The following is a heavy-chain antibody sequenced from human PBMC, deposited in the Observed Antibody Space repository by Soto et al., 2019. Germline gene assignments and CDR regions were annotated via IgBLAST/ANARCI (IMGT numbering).Heavy chain of an antibody. CDR3: ARRSGSYGPRGPSFDY. CDR1: GGSFSGYY. Sequence: KTSETLSLTCAVYGGSFSGYYWSWIRQPPGKGLEWIGEINHSGSTNYNPSLKSRVTISVDTSKNQLSLKLSSVTAADTAVYYCARRSGSYGPRGPSFDYWGQGTLVTVSS. J-gene: IGHJ4*02. V-gene: IGHV4-34*01. CDR2: INHSGST. D-gene: IGHD3-10*01.